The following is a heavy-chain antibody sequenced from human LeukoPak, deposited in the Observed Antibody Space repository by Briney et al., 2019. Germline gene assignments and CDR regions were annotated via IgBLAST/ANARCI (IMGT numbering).Heavy chain of an antibody. CDR1: GYSFTSYR. V-gene: IGHV5-10-1*01. CDR3: ARSLSSGWPGFGY. J-gene: IGHJ4*02. Sequence: GESLKISCKGSGYSFTSYRIGWVRQMPGKGLEWMGKIDPSDSYTNYSPSFQGHVTISADKSISTAYLQWSSLKASDTAMYYCARSLSSGWPGFGYWGQGALVTVSS. CDR2: IDPSDSYT. D-gene: IGHD6-19*01.